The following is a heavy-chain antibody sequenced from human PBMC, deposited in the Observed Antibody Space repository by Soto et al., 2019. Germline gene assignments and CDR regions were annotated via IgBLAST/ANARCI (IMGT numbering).Heavy chain of an antibody. CDR2: IIPIYGTA. CDR1: GGTFSNYA. CDR3: ARDLGGCSAGSCRYNWFDP. J-gene: IGHJ5*02. Sequence: ASVKVSCKASGGTFSNYAISWVRRAPGQGLEWMGGIIPIYGTANYAQKFQDRVTITADESTSTAYVELSSLTSEDTAVYYCARDLGGCSAGSCRYNWFDPWGQGTLVTVSS. D-gene: IGHD2-15*01. V-gene: IGHV1-69*13.